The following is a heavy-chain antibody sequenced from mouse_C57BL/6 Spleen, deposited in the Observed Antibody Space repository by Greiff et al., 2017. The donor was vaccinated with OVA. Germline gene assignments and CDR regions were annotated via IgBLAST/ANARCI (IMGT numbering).Heavy chain of an antibody. J-gene: IGHJ3*01. CDR2: ISYDGSN. Sequence: DVQLQESGPGLVKPSQSLSLTCSVTGYSITSGYYWNWIRQFPGNKLEWMGYISYDGSNNYNPSLKNRISITRDTSKNQFFLKLNSVTTEDTATYYCAREVYDGYYWFAYWGQGTLVTVSA. CDR3: AREVYDGYYWFAY. D-gene: IGHD2-3*01. CDR1: GYSITSGYY. V-gene: IGHV3-6*01.